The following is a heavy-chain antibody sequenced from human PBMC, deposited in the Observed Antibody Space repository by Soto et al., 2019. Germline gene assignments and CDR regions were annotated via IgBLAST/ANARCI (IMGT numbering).Heavy chain of an antibody. Sequence: QITLKESGPTLVKPTQTLTLTGTFSGFSLNTSGVGVGWIRQPPGKALEWLALIYWDDDKRYSPSLKSRLTITKDTSKNQVVLTVTNMDPVDTRTYYCAHRPYGDYPIDYWGQGTLVTVSS. V-gene: IGHV2-5*02. CDR3: AHRPYGDYPIDY. CDR2: IYWDDDK. D-gene: IGHD4-17*01. J-gene: IGHJ4*02. CDR1: GFSLNTSGVG.